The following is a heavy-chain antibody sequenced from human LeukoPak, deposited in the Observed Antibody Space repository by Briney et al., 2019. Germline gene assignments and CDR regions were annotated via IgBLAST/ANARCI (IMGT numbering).Heavy chain of an antibody. Sequence: GGSLRLSCAASGFIFSSYAMHWVRQAPGKGLEWVAVISYDGSNKYYADSVKGRFTISRDNSKNTLYLQMNSLRAEDTAVYYCARELLVGDILTGYYNPAGYWGQGTLVTVSS. CDR1: GFIFSSYA. V-gene: IGHV3-30*04. CDR3: ARELLVGDILTGYYNPAGY. J-gene: IGHJ4*02. D-gene: IGHD3-9*01. CDR2: ISYDGSNK.